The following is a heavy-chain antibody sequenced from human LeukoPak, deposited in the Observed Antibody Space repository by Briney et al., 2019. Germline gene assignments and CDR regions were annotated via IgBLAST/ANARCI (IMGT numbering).Heavy chain of an antibody. CDR1: GGTFSSYA. J-gene: IGHJ4*02. V-gene: IGHV1-69*13. D-gene: IGHD4-17*01. Sequence: GASVKVSCKASGGTFSSYAISWVRQAPGQGLEWMGGIVPIFGSANYAQKFQGRVTITADESTTTAYMELSRLRSDDTAVYYCARTRNYVEFDYWGQGTLVTVSS. CDR2: IVPIFGSA. CDR3: ARTRNYVEFDY.